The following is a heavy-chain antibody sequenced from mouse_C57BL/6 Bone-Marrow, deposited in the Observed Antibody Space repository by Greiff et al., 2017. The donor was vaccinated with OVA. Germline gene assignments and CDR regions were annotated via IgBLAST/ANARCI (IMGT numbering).Heavy chain of an antibody. CDR1: GYTFTSYW. V-gene: IGHV1-50*01. J-gene: IGHJ3*01. CDR3: AGRAYGSSYTFAY. Sequence: QVHVKQSGAELVKPGASVKLSCKASGYTFTSYWMQWVKQRPGQGLEWIGEIDPSDSYTNYNQKFKGKATLTVDTSSSTAYMQLSSLTSEDSAVYYCAGRAYGSSYTFAYWGQGTLVTVSA. D-gene: IGHD1-1*01. CDR2: IDPSDSYT.